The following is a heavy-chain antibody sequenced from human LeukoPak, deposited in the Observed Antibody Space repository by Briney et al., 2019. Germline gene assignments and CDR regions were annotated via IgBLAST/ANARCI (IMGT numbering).Heavy chain of an antibody. CDR3: ARVGFWDAFDI. D-gene: IGHD3-3*01. Sequence: PSETLSLTCTVSGGSISSYYWSWIRQPPGKGLEWIGYIFDSGSTNYNPSLKSRVTISVDTSKSQFSLRLSSVTAADTAVYYCARVGFWDAFDIWGQGTMVTVSS. V-gene: IGHV4-59*01. J-gene: IGHJ3*02. CDR2: IFDSGST. CDR1: GGSISSYY.